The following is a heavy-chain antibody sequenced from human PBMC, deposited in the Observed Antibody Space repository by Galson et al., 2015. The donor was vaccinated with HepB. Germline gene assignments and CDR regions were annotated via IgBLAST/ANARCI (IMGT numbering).Heavy chain of an antibody. Sequence: SLRLSCAASGFAFSSFAMSWVRQAPGKGLEWVSIISSSGSSTFYADSVRGRSTISRDSSKNSVYVQMTGLRAEDTAVYYCARISTGKYFDSWGQGTLVTVSS. CDR1: GFAFSSFA. D-gene: IGHD2-8*02. J-gene: IGHJ4*02. V-gene: IGHV3-23*01. CDR3: ARISTGKYFDS. CDR2: ISSSGSST.